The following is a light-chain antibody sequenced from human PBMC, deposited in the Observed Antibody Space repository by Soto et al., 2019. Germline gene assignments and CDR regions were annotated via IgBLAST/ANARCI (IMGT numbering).Light chain of an antibody. V-gene: IGKV1-39*01. Sequence: IQITQSPSAVSASEGDRVTITCRASQSISSYLNWYQQKPGKAPKLMIYVASSLQSGVPSRFSGSGSGTEFTLIIRSLQPEDFATYYCQQSYITPFAFGPGTKVDIK. CDR2: VAS. CDR3: QQSYITPFA. CDR1: QSISSY. J-gene: IGKJ3*01.